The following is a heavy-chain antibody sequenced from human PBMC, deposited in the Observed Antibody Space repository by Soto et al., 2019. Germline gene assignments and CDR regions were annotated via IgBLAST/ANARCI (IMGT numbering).Heavy chain of an antibody. CDR1: GYSCTSYW. V-gene: IGHV5-10-1*01. J-gene: IGHJ6*02. Sequence: GESLKISCKGSGYSCTSYWLSWVRQMPGKGLEWMGRIDPSDSYTNYSPSFQGHVTISADKSISTAYLQWSSLKASDTAMYYCASQGLLDIVVVPAASFRCYGMDVWGQGTTVTVSS. CDR2: IDPSDSYT. D-gene: IGHD2-2*01. CDR3: ASQGLLDIVVVPAASFRCYGMDV.